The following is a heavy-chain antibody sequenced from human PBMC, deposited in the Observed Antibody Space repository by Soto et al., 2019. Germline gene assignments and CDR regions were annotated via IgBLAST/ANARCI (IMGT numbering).Heavy chain of an antibody. V-gene: IGHV4-31*03. CDR2: IYYSGST. J-gene: IGHJ6*03. CDR1: GGSISSGGYY. CDR3: ARGPVGPTTSYYYMDV. Sequence: PSETLSLTCTVSGGSISSGGYYWSWIRQHPGKGLEWIGYIYYSGSTYYNPSLKSRVTISVDTSKNQFSLKLSSVTAADTAVYYCARGPVGPTTSYYYMDVWAKGNTVTVS.